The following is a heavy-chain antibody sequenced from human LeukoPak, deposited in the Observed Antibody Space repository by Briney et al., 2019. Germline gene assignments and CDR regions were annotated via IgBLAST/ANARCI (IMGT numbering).Heavy chain of an antibody. CDR2: IKQDGSEK. Sequence: GGSLRLSCAASGFSFSNYWMHWVRQPPGKGLEWVANIKQDGSEKYYADSVKGRFTISRDNAKNSLYLQMNSLRAEDTGVYYCDGGTGWVSNLGGGQGTLVIVSS. D-gene: IGHD6-19*01. J-gene: IGHJ4*02. CDR3: DGGTGWVSNLG. V-gene: IGHV3-7*03. CDR1: GFSFSNYW.